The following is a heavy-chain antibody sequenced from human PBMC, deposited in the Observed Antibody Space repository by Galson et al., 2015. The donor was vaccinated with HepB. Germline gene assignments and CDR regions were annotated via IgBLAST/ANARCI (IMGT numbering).Heavy chain of an antibody. CDR3: TRGRQLVGNYYYYYMDV. Sequence: SLRLSCAVSGFTISENYMAWVRQAPGKGLEWVSVLYSGGESYNADSVKGRFTISRDNSKNTLYLQMNRLTAEDTAVYYCTRGRQLVGNYYYYYMDVWGKGTTVIVSS. V-gene: IGHV3-53*01. D-gene: IGHD6-6*01. CDR2: LYSGGES. CDR1: GFTISENY. J-gene: IGHJ6*03.